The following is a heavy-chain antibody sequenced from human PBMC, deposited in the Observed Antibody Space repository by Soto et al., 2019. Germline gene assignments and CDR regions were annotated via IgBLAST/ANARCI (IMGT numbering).Heavy chain of an antibody. CDR2: TYYRSKWYN. CDR3: ARDPPDFHNAFDY. J-gene: IGHJ4*02. Sequence: SQTLSLTCAISGDSVSSNSAAWNWIRQFPSRGLEWLGRTYYRSKWYNDYAVSVKSRITINPDTSKNQFSPQLNSVTPEDTAVYYCARDPPDFHNAFDYWGQRTLVTVSS. V-gene: IGHV6-1*01. CDR1: GDSVSSNSAA.